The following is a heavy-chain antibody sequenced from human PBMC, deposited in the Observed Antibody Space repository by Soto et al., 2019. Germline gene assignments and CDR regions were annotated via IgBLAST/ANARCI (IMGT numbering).Heavy chain of an antibody. D-gene: IGHD3-3*01. Sequence: SQTLSLTCAISGDSVSSNSAAWNWIRQSPSRGLEWLGRTYYRSKWYNDYAVSVKSRITINPDTSKNQFSLQLNSVTPEDTAVYYCARDQSITIFGVVIKTPVYYYGMDVWAQGPRSPSP. CDR3: ARDQSITIFGVVIKTPVYYYGMDV. J-gene: IGHJ6*02. CDR2: TYYRSKWYN. CDR1: GDSVSSNSAA. V-gene: IGHV6-1*01.